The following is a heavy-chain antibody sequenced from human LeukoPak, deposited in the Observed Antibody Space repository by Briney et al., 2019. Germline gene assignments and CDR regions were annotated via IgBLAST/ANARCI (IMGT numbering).Heavy chain of an antibody. CDR1: GYTFTSYY. CDR3: AREFGELPGLDWFDP. V-gene: IGHV1-46*01. J-gene: IGHJ5*02. Sequence: ASVKVSCKASGYTFTSYYMHWVRQAPGQGLEWMGIINPSGGSTSYAQKFQGRVTMTRDTSTSTVYMELSSLRSEDTAVYYCAREFGELPGLDWFDPWGQGALVTVSS. CDR2: INPSGGST. D-gene: IGHD3-10*01.